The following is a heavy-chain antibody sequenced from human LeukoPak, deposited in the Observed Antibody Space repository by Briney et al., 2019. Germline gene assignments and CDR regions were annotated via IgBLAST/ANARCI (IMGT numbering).Heavy chain of an antibody. Sequence: PGGSLRLSCVASGFTSSAFWMSWVRRPPGKGLEWVANIKKDGSEKEYVDSVKGRFTIFRDNAKNSVYLPMNSLRAEDTAVYYCATFVGVVRGGLLPWGKRETVIVSS. CDR3: ATFVGVVRGGLLP. CDR1: GFTSSAFW. V-gene: IGHV3-7*01. D-gene: IGHD3-10*02. J-gene: IGHJ6*04. CDR2: IKKDGSEK.